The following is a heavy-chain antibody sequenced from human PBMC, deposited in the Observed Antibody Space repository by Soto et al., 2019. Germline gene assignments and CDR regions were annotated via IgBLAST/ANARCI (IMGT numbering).Heavy chain of an antibody. CDR1: GFTFSSYA. CDR3: AKDVWEPTYYFDY. CDR2: ISGSGGST. D-gene: IGHD1-26*01. V-gene: IGHV3-23*01. Sequence: EVQLLESGGGLVQPGGSLRLSCAASGFTFSSYAMSWVRQAPGKGLEWVSAISGSGGSTYYADSVKGRFTISRDNSMNTLYLQMNSLRAEDTAVYYCAKDVWEPTYYFDYWGQGTLVTVSS. J-gene: IGHJ4*02.